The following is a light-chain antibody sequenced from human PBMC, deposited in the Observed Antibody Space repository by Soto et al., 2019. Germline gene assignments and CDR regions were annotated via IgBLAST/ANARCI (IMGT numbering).Light chain of an antibody. J-gene: IGKJ4*01. V-gene: IGKV1-39*01. CDR2: AAS. CDR1: QSISSY. CDR3: QQSYSTLLT. Sequence: DIQMTQSPSSLSASVGDRVTITCRASQSISSYLNWYQQKPGKAPKLLIYAASSLQSGVSSRFSGSGSGTYFTLTISSLQPEDFATYYFQQSYSTLLTFGGGTKVEIK.